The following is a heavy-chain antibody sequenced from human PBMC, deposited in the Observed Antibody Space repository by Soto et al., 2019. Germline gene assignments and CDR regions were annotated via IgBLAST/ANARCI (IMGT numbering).Heavy chain of an antibody. CDR2: ISGSGGGT. J-gene: IGHJ3*02. Sequence: PGGSLRLSCAASGFTFSSYAMNWVRQAPGKGLEWVSVISGSGGGTYYADSVKGRFTISRDNSKNTLYLQMNSLRAEDTAVYYCAKGRYCSSTSCRDAFDICGQGTMVTVSS. V-gene: IGHV3-23*01. CDR3: AKGRYCSSTSCRDAFDI. CDR1: GFTFSSYA. D-gene: IGHD2-2*01.